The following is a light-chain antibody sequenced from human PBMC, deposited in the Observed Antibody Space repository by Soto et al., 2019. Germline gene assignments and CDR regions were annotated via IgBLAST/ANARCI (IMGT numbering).Light chain of an antibody. Sequence: DIQMTQSPSSLSASVGDRLTITCRASQGISTYLNWYQQKPGKAPKLLIYAASTLQSGVPSRFSGSGSETDFTLTISSLQPEDFATYSCQQHYSATWTFGQGTKVDIK. J-gene: IGKJ1*01. CDR3: QQHYSATWT. CDR2: AAS. CDR1: QGISTY. V-gene: IGKV1-39*01.